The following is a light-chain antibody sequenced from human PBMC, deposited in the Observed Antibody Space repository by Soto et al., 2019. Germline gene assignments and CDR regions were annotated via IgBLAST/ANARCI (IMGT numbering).Light chain of an antibody. CDR3: HQYGSSPLIT. CDR1: QSVSSSY. Sequence: EIVLTQSPGTLSLSPGERATISCRASQSVSSSYLAWYQQKPGQAPRLLIYGASSRATGIPDRFSGSGSGKDFTLTISRLEPEDFAVYYCHQYGSSPLITFGGGTKVDIK. CDR2: GAS. J-gene: IGKJ4*01. V-gene: IGKV3-20*01.